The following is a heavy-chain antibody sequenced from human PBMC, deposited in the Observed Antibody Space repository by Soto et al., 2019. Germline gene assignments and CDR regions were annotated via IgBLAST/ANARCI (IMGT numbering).Heavy chain of an antibody. CDR3: ARVRGIAGHSGPPRCRWFDP. Sequence: PSETLSLTCAVSGYSISSGYYWGWIRQPPGKGLEWIGGIYHSGSTYYNPSLKRRVTISVDTSKNQFSLKLSSVTAADSAVYYCARVRGIAGHSGPPRCRWFDPWGQGXLVTVYS. CDR1: GYSISSGYY. V-gene: IGHV4-38-2*01. J-gene: IGHJ5*02. CDR2: IYHSGST. D-gene: IGHD6-13*01.